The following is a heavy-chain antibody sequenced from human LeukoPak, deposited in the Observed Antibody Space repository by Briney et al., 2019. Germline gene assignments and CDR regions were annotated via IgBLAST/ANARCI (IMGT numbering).Heavy chain of an antibody. CDR3: ARGRDYFDY. J-gene: IGHJ4*02. V-gene: IGHV3-30-3*01. CDR2: ISYDGSNK. CDR1: GFTFSSYA. Sequence: GCSLRLSCAASGFTFSSYAMHWVRQAPGKGLEWVAVISYDGSNKYYADSVKGRFTISRDNSKNTLYLQMNSLRAEDTAVYYCARGRDYFDYWGQGTLVTVSS.